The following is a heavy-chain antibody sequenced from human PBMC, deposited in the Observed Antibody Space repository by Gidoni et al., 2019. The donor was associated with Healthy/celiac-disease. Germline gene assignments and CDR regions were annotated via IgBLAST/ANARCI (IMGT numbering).Heavy chain of an antibody. J-gene: IGHJ4*02. CDR3: ARRTGYFDY. V-gene: IGHV4-39*01. CDR2: IYYSGST. CDR1: GGSISSSSYY. Sequence: QLQLQESGPGLVKPSATLSLTCTVPGGSISSSSYYWGWIRHPPGKGMEWIGSIYYSGSTYYNPSLKSRVTISVDTSKNQFSLKLSSVTAADTAVYYCARRTGYFDYWGQGTLVTVSS.